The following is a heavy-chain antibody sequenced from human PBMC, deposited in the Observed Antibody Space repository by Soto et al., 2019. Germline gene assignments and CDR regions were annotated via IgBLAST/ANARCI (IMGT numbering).Heavy chain of an antibody. CDR1: GFTFSISV. V-gene: IGHV3-23*01. CDR3: AKRTDYGYYMDV. CDR2: ISGSGGST. Sequence: AGSLRLSCAASGFTFSISVMSGVLQAPGKGLEWVSAISGSGGSTYYADSVKGRFTISRDNSKNTLYLQMNSLRAEDTAVYYCAKRTDYGYYMDVWGKGTTVTVSS. J-gene: IGHJ6*03. D-gene: IGHD2-8*02.